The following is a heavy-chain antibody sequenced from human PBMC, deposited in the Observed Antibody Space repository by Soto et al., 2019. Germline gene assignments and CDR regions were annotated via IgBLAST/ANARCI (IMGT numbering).Heavy chain of an antibody. CDR2: ISYDGSNK. V-gene: IGHV3-30-3*01. J-gene: IGHJ6*02. CDR3: ASDPLLLAYCGGDCYRSRFDYYGMDV. Sequence: QSGGSLRLSCAASGFTFSSYAMHWVRQAPGKGLEWVAVISYDGSNKYYADSVKGRFTISRDNSKNTLYLQMNSLRAEDTAVYYCASDPLLLAYCGGDCYRSRFDYYGMDVWGQGTTVTVSS. D-gene: IGHD2-21*02. CDR1: GFTFSSYA.